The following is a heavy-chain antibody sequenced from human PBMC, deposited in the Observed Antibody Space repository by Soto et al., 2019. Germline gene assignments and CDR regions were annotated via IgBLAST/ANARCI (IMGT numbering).Heavy chain of an antibody. V-gene: IGHV2-5*02. CDR3: AHRATMTIFGLIIDNGIWFDP. CDR2: IYWDGAK. D-gene: IGHD3-3*01. CDR1: GFSLSTSGAA. Sequence: QINLIESGPTLVKPTQTLTLTCTFSGFSLSTSGAAVGWVRQPPGRALEWLALIYWDGAKRYNASLGNRLTITTDTSRNQVVLTLTNVDPADTATYYCAHRATMTIFGLIIDNGIWFDPWGQGTRVIVSS. J-gene: IGHJ5*02.